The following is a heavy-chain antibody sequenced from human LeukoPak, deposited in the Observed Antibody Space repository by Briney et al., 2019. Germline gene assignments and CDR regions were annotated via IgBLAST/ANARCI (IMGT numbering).Heavy chain of an antibody. Sequence: GGSLRLSCAASGFTFDDYAMHWVRQAPGKDLEWVSLISWDGGSTHYADSVKGRFTISRDNSKNSLYLQMNSLRAEDTALYYCAKDMFDSSSLHYYGMDVWGQGTTVTVSS. D-gene: IGHD6-13*01. J-gene: IGHJ6*02. V-gene: IGHV3-43D*03. CDR2: ISWDGGST. CDR1: GFTFDDYA. CDR3: AKDMFDSSSLHYYGMDV.